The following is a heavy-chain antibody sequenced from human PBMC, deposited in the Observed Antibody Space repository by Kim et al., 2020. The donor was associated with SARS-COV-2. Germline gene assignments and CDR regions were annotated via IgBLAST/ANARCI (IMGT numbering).Heavy chain of an antibody. D-gene: IGHD6-13*01. V-gene: IGHV4-4*02. CDR3: ARVQEQQLVDFDAFDI. J-gene: IGHJ3*02. CDR2: IYHSGST. Sequence: SETLSLTCAVSGGSISSSNWWSWVRQPPGKGLEWIGEIYHSGSTNYNPSLKSRVTISVDKSKNQFSLKLSSVTAADTAVYYCARVQEQQLVDFDAFDIWGQGTMVTVSS. CDR1: GGSISSSNW.